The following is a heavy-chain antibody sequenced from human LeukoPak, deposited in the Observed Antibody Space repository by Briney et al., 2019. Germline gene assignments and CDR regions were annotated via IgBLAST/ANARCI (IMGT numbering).Heavy chain of an antibody. CDR1: GFSFSTYR. Sequence: SGGSLRLSCAASGFSFSTYRMHWVRQAPGKGLEWVAVISHDESNHYYVDSVRGRFTIARDNSKKTLFLQMNSLKSEDTAFYYCAREGSIGRYYPFDNWGQGTLVTVSS. CDR2: ISHDESNH. D-gene: IGHD6-6*01. CDR3: AREGSIGRYYPFDN. J-gene: IGHJ4*02. V-gene: IGHV3-30*04.